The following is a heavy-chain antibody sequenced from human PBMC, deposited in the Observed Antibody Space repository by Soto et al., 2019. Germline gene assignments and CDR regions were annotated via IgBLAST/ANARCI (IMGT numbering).Heavy chain of an antibody. J-gene: IGHJ4*02. V-gene: IGHV4-34*01. CDR3: VKRSLLVAPT. CDR2: INHSGST. CDR1: GGSFSGYY. D-gene: IGHD2-21*01. Sequence: SETLSLTCAVYGGSFSGYYWSWIRQPPGKGLEWIGEINHSGSTNYNPSLKSRVTISVDTSKNQFSLSLNSVTAADTAVYYCVKRSLLVAPTWGQGILVTVSS.